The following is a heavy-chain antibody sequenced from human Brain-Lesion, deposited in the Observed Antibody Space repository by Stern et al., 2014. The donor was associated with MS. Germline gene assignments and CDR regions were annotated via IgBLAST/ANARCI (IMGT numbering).Heavy chain of an antibody. J-gene: IGHJ4*02. CDR3: ATLSPGAGGNYYRHFDY. CDR2: FDPEAGET. Sequence: QVQLVQSGAEVKKPGASVKVSCKVSGYTLTELSMHWVRQAPRKGLEWLGGFDPEAGETIYAQKFQGRVTMTEDTSIDTAYMELSSLRSEDTAVYYCATLSPGAGGNYYRHFDYWGQGTLVTVSS. D-gene: IGHD1-26*01. CDR1: GYTLTELS. V-gene: IGHV1-24*01.